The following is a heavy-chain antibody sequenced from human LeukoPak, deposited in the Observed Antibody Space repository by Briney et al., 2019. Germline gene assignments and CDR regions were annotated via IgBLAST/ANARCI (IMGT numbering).Heavy chain of an antibody. Sequence: SETLSLTCTVSGGSISSYYWSWIRQPPGKGLEWIGYIYYSGSTNYNPSLKSRVTISVDTSKNQFSLKLSSVTAADTAVYYCASLDGYYGARWFDPWGQGTLVTVSS. CDR2: IYYSGST. CDR3: ASLDGYYGARWFDP. CDR1: GGSISSYY. V-gene: IGHV4-59*08. J-gene: IGHJ5*02. D-gene: IGHD4-17*01.